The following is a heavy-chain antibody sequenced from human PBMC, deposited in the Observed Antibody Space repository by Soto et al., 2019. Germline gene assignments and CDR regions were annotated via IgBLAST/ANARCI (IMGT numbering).Heavy chain of an antibody. CDR2: TRHDGSNT. Sequence: QVQLVESGGGVVQPGRSLRLSCAASGFNFGGYGMHWVRQAPGKGLEWVAITRHDGSNTYYADSVRGRFTISRDNSKNTLYLPMNSLTVEDTAVYYCVRDGVGATTYFGYFDYWGQGTLITVSS. J-gene: IGHJ4*02. D-gene: IGHD1-26*01. CDR1: GFNFGGYG. CDR3: VRDGVGATTYFGYFDY. V-gene: IGHV3-33*01.